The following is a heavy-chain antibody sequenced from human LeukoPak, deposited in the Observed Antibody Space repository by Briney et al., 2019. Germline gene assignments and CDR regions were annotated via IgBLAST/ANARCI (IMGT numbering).Heavy chain of an antibody. Sequence: GGSLRLSCAASGFTFSSYAMSWVRQAPGKGLEWVSAISGSGGSTYYADSVKGRFTISRDNSKNTLYLQMNSLRAEDTAVYYCAKDRMITFGGVIVPRAFDIWGQGTMVTVSS. D-gene: IGHD3-16*02. CDR3: AKDRMITFGGVIVPRAFDI. V-gene: IGHV3-23*01. CDR2: ISGSGGST. CDR1: GFTFSSYA. J-gene: IGHJ3*02.